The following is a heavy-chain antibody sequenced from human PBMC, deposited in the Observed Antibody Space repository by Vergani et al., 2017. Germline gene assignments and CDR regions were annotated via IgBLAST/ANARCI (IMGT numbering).Heavy chain of an antibody. CDR2: IYYSGST. D-gene: IGHD6-13*01. J-gene: IGHJ4*02. CDR1: GGSISSGDYY. Sequence: QVHLQESGPGLVKPSETLSLTCTVSGGSISSGDYYWSWIRQPPGKGLEWIGYIYYSGSTYYNPSLKSRVTISVDTSKNQFSLKLSSVTAADTAVYYCARSVGYSSSWCDYWGQGTLVTVSS. CDR3: ARSVGYSSSWCDY. V-gene: IGHV4-30-4*08.